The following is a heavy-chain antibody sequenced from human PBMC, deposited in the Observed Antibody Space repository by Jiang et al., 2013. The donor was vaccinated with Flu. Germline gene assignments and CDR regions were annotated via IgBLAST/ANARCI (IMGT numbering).Heavy chain of an antibody. V-gene: IGHV4-34*01. Sequence: LLKPSETLSLTCAVYGGSFSGYYWSWIRQPPGKGLEWIGEINHSGSTNYNPSLKSRVTISVDTSKNQFSLKLSSVTAADTAVYYCARGAGRQQLVHFDYWGQGTLVT. J-gene: IGHJ4*02. CDR2: INHSGST. CDR1: GGSFSGYY. CDR3: ARGAGRQQLVHFDY. D-gene: IGHD6-13*01.